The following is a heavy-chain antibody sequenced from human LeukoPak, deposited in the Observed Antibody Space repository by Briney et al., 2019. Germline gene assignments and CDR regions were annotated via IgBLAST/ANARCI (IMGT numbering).Heavy chain of an antibody. V-gene: IGHV1-69*05. D-gene: IGHD1-1*01. CDR1: GGTFSSYA. Sequence: ASVXXSCKASGGTFSSYAISWVRQAPGQGLEWMGRIIPIFGTANYAQKFQGRVTITTDESTRTAYMELSSLRSEDTAVYYCARGTEYYFDYWGQGTLVTVSS. CDR3: ARGTEYYFDY. CDR2: IIPIFGTA. J-gene: IGHJ4*02.